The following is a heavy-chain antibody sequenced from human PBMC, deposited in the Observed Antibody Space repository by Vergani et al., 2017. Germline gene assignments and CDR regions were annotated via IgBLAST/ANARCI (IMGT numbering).Heavy chain of an antibody. CDR2: ISGSGGST. CDR3: AKGGWNYWFDS. CDR1: GFTFNHYA. J-gene: IGHJ5*01. D-gene: IGHD1-1*01. V-gene: IGHV3-23*01. Sequence: EVQLLESGGDLVQPGGSLRLSCAASGFTFNHYAMNWVRQAPGKGLEWVSGISGSGGSTYYAGSVKGRFTISRDSSKNTLYLQMNSLRAEDTAIYYCAKGGWNYWFDSWGQGTLVIVS.